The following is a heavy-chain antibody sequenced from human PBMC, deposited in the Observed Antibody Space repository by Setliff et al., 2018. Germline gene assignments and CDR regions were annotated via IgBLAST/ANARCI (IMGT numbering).Heavy chain of an antibody. CDR3: ARTTGYRLEGDFDY. V-gene: IGHV3-11*01. D-gene: IGHD3-16*01. Sequence: GSLRLSCSASGFTFSNYYMTWIRQAPGKGLEWISYIHDSGNPTYYADSVKGRFTVSRDNAKNSLYLQMTSLRAEDTAIYYCARTTGYRLEGDFDYWGQGTLVTVSS. CDR2: IHDSGNPT. J-gene: IGHJ4*02. CDR1: GFTFSNYY.